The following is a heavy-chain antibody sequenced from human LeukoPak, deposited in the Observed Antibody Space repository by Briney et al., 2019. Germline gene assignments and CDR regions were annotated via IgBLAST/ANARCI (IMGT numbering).Heavy chain of an antibody. CDR3: AREALGIVGAKELGYWFDP. V-gene: IGHV3-7*01. Sequence: GGSLRLSCAASGFTFSSYSMNWVRQAPGEGLEWVADISEDGSRKSYVDSVKGRFTISRDNAKNSLYLQINGLRAEDTAVYYCAREALGIVGAKELGYWFDPWGQGTLVTVSS. D-gene: IGHD1-26*01. J-gene: IGHJ5*02. CDR1: GFTFSSYS. CDR2: ISEDGSRK.